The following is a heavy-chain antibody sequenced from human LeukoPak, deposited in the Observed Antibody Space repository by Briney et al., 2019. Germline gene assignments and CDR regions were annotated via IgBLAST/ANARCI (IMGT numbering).Heavy chain of an antibody. CDR2: INAGNGNT. J-gene: IGHJ6*02. CDR1: GYTFTSYA. CDR3: AREWGYCSGGSCYPYGMDV. Sequence: ASVKVSCKASGYTFTSYAMHWVRQAPGQRLEWMGWINAGNGNTKYSQYFQGRVTITRDTSASTAYMQLSSLRSEDTAVYYCAREWGYCSGGSCYPYGMDVWGQGTTVTVSS. D-gene: IGHD2-15*01. V-gene: IGHV1-3*01.